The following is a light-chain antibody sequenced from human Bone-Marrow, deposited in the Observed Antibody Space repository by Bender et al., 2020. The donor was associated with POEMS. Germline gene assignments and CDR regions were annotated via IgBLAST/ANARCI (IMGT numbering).Light chain of an antibody. J-gene: IGLJ3*02. CDR1: SSNIVTNP. V-gene: IGLV1-44*01. CDR3: ATWHDSLNGWV. CDR2: NTN. Sequence: QSVLTQPPSESGTPGQRVTISCSGSSSNIVTNPVNWYQHLPGTAPKVLIYNTNQRPSGVPDRFSGSKSGTSASLAISALQSEDEGDYYCATWHDSLNGWVFGGGTKLAVL.